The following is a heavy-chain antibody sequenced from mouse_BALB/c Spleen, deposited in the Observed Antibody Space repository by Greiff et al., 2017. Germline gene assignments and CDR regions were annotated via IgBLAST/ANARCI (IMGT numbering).Heavy chain of an antibody. Sequence: EVKLVESGGGLVKPGGSLKLSCAASGFTFSSYAMSWVRQTPEKRLEWVASISSGGSTYYPDSVKGRFTISRDNARNILYLQMSSLRSEDTAMYYCAREDYGHYAMDYWGQGTSVTVSS. CDR1: GFTFSSYA. J-gene: IGHJ4*01. CDR3: AREDYGHYAMDY. CDR2: ISSGGST. V-gene: IGHV5-6-5*01. D-gene: IGHD1-2*01.